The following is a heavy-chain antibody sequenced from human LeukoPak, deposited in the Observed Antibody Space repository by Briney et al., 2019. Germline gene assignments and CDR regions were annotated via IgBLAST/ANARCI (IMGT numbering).Heavy chain of an antibody. CDR1: GFTFSNYG. CDR2: ISYDGSNK. J-gene: IGHJ6*03. CDR3: ARDSDGESYYYYYYMDV. Sequence: GGSLRLSCEASGFTFSNYGMRWVRQAPGKGLEWVAVISYDGSNKYYADSVKGRFTISRDNSKNTLYLQMNSLRAEDTAVYYCARDSDGESYYYYYYMDVWGKGTTVTVSS. D-gene: IGHD4-17*01. V-gene: IGHV3-30*19.